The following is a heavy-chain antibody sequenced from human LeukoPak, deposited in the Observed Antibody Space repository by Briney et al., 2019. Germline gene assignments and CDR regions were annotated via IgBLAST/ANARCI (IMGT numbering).Heavy chain of an antibody. Sequence: PGGSLRLSCAASGFTVSSNYMSWVRQAPGKGLEWVSVIYSGGSTYYADSVKGRFTISRDNSKNMLYLQMNSLRAEDTAVYYCARDYGDALFDYWGQGTLVTVSS. V-gene: IGHV3-53*01. CDR3: ARDYGDALFDY. CDR1: GFTVSSNY. D-gene: IGHD4-17*01. J-gene: IGHJ4*02. CDR2: IYSGGST.